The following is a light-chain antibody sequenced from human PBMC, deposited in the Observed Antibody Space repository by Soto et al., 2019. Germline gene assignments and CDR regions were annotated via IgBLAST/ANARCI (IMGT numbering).Light chain of an antibody. V-gene: IGKV1-9*01. CDR1: QGISSF. CDR3: QQVKSYPLN. J-gene: IGKJ4*01. CDR2: AAS. Sequence: DIQLTQSPSFLSASVGDRVTITCRASQGISSFLAWYQQKPGKAPNFLIYAASTLQSGVPSRFSGSGSGTESTLTISSLQPEDFATYYSQQVKSYPLNFGGGTKVEIK.